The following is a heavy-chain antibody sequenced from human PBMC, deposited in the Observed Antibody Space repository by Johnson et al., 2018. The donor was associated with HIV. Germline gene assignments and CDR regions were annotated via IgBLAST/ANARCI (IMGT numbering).Heavy chain of an antibody. D-gene: IGHD3-22*01. CDR1: GFTFSSYA. Sequence: VQLVESGGGVVQPGRSLRLSCVASGFTFSSYAMHWVRQAPGKGLEWVAVISYDGSNKDYADSVKGRFSISRDNSKNTLYLQMNSLRAEDTAVYYCARRFYDSSGAGFDIWGQGTMVTVSS. CDR3: ARRFYDSSGAGFDI. J-gene: IGHJ3*02. V-gene: IGHV3-30*04. CDR2: ISYDGSNK.